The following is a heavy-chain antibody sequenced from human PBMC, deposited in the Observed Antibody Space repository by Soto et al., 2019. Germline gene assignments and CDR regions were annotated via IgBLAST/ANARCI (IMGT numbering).Heavy chain of an antibody. CDR3: ARAIFLGYCSGGSCYHAFDV. CDR2: ISAYNGNT. D-gene: IGHD2-15*01. V-gene: IGHV1-18*01. J-gene: IGHJ3*01. Sequence: GASVKVSCKAFGYTFTSYGISWVRQAPGQGLEWMGWISAYNGNTNYAQKLQGRVTMTTDTSTSTAYMELRSLRSDDTAVYYCARAIFLGYCSGGSCYHAFDVWGQGTMVTVSS. CDR1: GYTFTSYG.